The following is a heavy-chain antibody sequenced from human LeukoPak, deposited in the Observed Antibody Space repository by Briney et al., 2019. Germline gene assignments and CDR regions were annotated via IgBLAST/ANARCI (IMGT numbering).Heavy chain of an antibody. D-gene: IGHD3-3*01. CDR3: TTDGIYDFWSGYWFDP. CDR2: IKSKTDGGTT. Sequence: GGSLRLSCAASGFTFSNAWISWVRQAPGKGLERVGRIKSKTDGGTTDYAAPVKGRFTISRDDSKNTLYLQMNSLKTEDTAVYYCTTDGIYDFWSGYWFDPWGQGTLVTVSS. CDR1: GFTFSNAW. J-gene: IGHJ5*02. V-gene: IGHV3-15*01.